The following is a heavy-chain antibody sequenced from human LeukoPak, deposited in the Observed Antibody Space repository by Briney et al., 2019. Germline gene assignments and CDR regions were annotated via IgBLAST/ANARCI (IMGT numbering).Heavy chain of an antibody. CDR3: ARDRNSPAKYYFDY. CDR1: GFTFNAYA. D-gene: IGHD1-14*01. CDR2: VSNDGRDK. J-gene: IGHJ4*02. V-gene: IGHV3-30*01. Sequence: PGESLRLSCAASGFTFNAYAMHWVRQAPGKGLEWVAVVSNDGRDKHYADSMKGRFTISRDNSENTLYLQMNTLRAEDTAVYYCARDRNSPAKYYFDYWGQGTLVTVSS.